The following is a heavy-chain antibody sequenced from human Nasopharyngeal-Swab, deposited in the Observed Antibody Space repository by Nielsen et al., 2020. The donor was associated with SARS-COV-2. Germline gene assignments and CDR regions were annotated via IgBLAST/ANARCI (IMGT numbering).Heavy chain of an antibody. D-gene: IGHD3-10*01. V-gene: IGHV1-69*13. Sequence: SVKVSCKASGGTFSSYAISWVRQAPGQGLEWMGGIIPIFGTANYAQKFQGRVTITVDESTSTAYMELSSLRSEDTAVYYCARGGYYGSGSYFHYYYGMDVWGQGTTVTVSS. CDR1: GGTFSSYA. CDR2: IIPIFGTA. CDR3: ARGGYYGSGSYFHYYYGMDV. J-gene: IGHJ6*02.